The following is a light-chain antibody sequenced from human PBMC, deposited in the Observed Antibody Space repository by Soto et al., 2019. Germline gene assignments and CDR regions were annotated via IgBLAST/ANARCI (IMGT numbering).Light chain of an antibody. Sequence: EIVLTQSPATLSLSPGEGATLSCKASQSVRTYLAWYQQKPGQAPRLLIYDASTRATGITARFRGSGSGTDFTLTISSLEPEDFAVYYCQQRSNWLTFGGGTKVEIK. V-gene: IGKV3-11*01. J-gene: IGKJ4*01. CDR3: QQRSNWLT. CDR2: DAS. CDR1: QSVRTY.